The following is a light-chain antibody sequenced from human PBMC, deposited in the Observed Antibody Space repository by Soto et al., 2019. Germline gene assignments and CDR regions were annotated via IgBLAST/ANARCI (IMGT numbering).Light chain of an antibody. V-gene: IGKV3-20*01. CDR3: HQDDTSPLS. J-gene: IGKJ4*01. CDR1: QSISTNS. CDR2: AAS. Sequence: EIVLTQSPGTVSLSAGERATLSCRASQSISTNSLAWYQQKPGQAPRLLIYAASSRATGIPDRFAGSGSGTDFTLTISSLEPEDFAVYFCHQDDTSPLSFGGGTKVGMK.